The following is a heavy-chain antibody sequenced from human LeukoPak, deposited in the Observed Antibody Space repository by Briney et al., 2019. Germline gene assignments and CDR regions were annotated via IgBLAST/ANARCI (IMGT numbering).Heavy chain of an antibody. CDR1: GFTFSSYA. CDR2: ISGSGGNR. Sequence: GGSLRLSCAASGFTFSSYAMSWVRQAPGKGLEWVSVISGSGGNRYYADSVKGRFTISRDNSKNTLYLQMNSLRAEDTAVYYCAKDDRIQTRRYSYNYWGQGTLVTVSS. CDR3: AKDDRIQTRRYSYNY. J-gene: IGHJ4*02. V-gene: IGHV3-23*01. D-gene: IGHD5-18*01.